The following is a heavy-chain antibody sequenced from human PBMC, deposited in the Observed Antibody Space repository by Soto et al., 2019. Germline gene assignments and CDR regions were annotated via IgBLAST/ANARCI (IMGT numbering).Heavy chain of an antibody. D-gene: IGHD3-9*01. Sequence: LVESGGGWVQAGESLRLSCAVSGFSVSDNFMTWVRQAPGKGLEGISVIYNDGTTYHADSVKGRFIASRDNSQNRLYLQMNNLRVEDSAVYFCARDTHSAVRSDWWGQGTLVTVAS. CDR2: IYNDGTT. J-gene: IGHJ4*02. CDR1: GFSVSDNF. V-gene: IGHV3-66*01. CDR3: ARDTHSAVRSDW.